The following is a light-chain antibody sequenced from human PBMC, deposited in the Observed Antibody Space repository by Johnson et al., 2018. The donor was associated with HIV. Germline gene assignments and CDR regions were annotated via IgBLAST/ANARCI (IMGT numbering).Light chain of an antibody. CDR1: SSNIGKNS. V-gene: IGLV1-51*02. CDR3: GTWDSSLSVYV. Sequence: QSVLTQPPSVSAARGQKVTIPCSGSSSNIGKNSVSWYQQLPGTAPKLLIYESNKRPSGIPDRFSGSKSGTSATLGITGLQTGDEADYYCGTWDSSLSVYVFPTGTKVTVL. CDR2: ESN. J-gene: IGLJ1*01.